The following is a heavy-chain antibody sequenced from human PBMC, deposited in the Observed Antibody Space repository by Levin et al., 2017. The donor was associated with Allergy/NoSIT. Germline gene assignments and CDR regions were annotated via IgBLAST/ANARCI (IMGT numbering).Heavy chain of an antibody. J-gene: IGHJ1*01. V-gene: IGHV3-7*01. D-gene: IGHD6-13*01. CDR3: VGISYLGFHY. CDR2: IKESGSDK. CDR1: EFTLSNFW. Sequence: HPGGSLRLSCVASEFTLSNFWMSWVRQAPGKGLEWVANIKESGSDKYYVDSVKGRFTISRDNAKNSLYLQMNSLRVEDTAVYYCVGISYLGFHYWGQGTLVTVSS.